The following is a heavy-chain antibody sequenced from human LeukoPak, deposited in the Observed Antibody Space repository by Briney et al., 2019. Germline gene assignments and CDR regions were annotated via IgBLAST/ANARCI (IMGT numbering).Heavy chain of an antibody. CDR3: ARGVGATTHYYGMDV. Sequence: ASVKVSCKASGYTFTSYYMHWVRQAPGQGLEWMGIINPSGGSTSYAQKFQGRVTMTRDTSTSTVYMELSSLRSEDTAVYYCARGVGATTHYYGMDVWGQGTTVTVSS. CDR2: INPSGGST. V-gene: IGHV1-46*01. D-gene: IGHD1-26*01. J-gene: IGHJ6*02. CDR1: GYTFTSYY.